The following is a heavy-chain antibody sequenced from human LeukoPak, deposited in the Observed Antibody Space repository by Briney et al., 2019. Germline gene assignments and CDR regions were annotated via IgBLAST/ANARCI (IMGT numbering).Heavy chain of an antibody. Sequence: GGSLRLSCAASGFTFSSYEMNWVRQAPGKGLELVSYISSSGSTIYYADFVKCRFTISRDNAKNSLYLQMNSLRAEDTAVYYCARRRYSSGWYYFDYWGQGTLVTVSS. CDR3: ARRRYSSGWYYFDY. CDR1: GFTFSSYE. V-gene: IGHV3-48*03. CDR2: ISSSGSTI. J-gene: IGHJ4*02. D-gene: IGHD6-19*01.